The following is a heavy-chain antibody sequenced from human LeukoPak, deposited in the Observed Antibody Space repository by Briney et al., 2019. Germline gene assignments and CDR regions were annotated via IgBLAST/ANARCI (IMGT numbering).Heavy chain of an antibody. CDR2: ISSSSSYI. V-gene: IGHV3-21*04. D-gene: IGHD3-10*01. Sequence: GGSLRLSCAASGFTFSSYSMNWVRQAPGKGLEWVSSISSSSSYIYYADSVKGRFTISRDNAKNSLYLQMNSLRAEDTAVYYCAGDANYYGSGRTLDYWGQGTLVTVSS. CDR3: AGDANYYGSGRTLDY. J-gene: IGHJ4*02. CDR1: GFTFSSYS.